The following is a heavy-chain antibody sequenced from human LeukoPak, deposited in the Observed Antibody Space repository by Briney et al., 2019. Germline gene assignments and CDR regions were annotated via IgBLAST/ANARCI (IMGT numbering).Heavy chain of an antibody. J-gene: IGHJ4*02. CDR2: ITASGGNT. V-gene: IGHV3-23*01. D-gene: IGHD5-18*01. Sequence: GGSLRLSCAASGFTFSSYAMGWVRQAPGKGLEWVSAITASGGNTYYADSVKGRFTISRDNSKNTLYLQVNSLRAEDTAVYYCAKGNGYRYGRYYFDYWGQGTLVTVSS. CDR3: AKGNGYRYGRYYFDY. CDR1: GFTFSSYA.